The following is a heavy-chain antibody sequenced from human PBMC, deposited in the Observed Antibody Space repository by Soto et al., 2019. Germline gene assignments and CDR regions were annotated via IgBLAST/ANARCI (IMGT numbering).Heavy chain of an antibody. CDR2: IYYSGST. Sequence: SETLSLTCTVSGGSISSYYWSWIRQPPGKGLEWIGYIYYSGSTNYNPSLKSRVTISVDTSKNQFSLKLSSVTAADTAVYYCARRNSWWFDPWGQGTTVTVSS. CDR3: ARRNSWWFDP. V-gene: IGHV4-59*08. CDR1: GGSISSYY. D-gene: IGHD1-26*01. J-gene: IGHJ5*02.